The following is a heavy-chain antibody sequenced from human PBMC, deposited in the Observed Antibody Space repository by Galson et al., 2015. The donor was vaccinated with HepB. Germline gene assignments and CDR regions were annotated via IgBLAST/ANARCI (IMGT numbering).Heavy chain of an antibody. Sequence: SLRLSCAASGLTFRNYGMHWFRQAPGKGLEWVTFIWYDASNKYYADSVKGRFTVSRDNSKNTVSLQMNSLRVEDTAVYHWATDRGGSAARPGYMDLWGRGTAVTVSS. J-gene: IGHJ6*03. D-gene: IGHD6-6*01. CDR2: IWYDASNK. CDR1: GLTFRNYG. CDR3: ATDRGGSAARPGYMDL. V-gene: IGHV3-33*03.